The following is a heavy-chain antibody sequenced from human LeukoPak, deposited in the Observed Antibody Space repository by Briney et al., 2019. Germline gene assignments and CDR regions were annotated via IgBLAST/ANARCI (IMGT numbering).Heavy chain of an antibody. D-gene: IGHD1-26*01. CDR2: INSDGSST. CDR3: ARDRWELLNAFDI. Sequence: GGSLRLSCAASGFTFSSYAMSWVRQAPGKGLVWVSRINSDGSSTSYADSVKGRFTISRDNAKNTLYLQMNSLRAEDTAVYYCARDRWELLNAFDIWGQGTMVTVSS. CDR1: GFTFSSYA. J-gene: IGHJ3*02. V-gene: IGHV3-74*01.